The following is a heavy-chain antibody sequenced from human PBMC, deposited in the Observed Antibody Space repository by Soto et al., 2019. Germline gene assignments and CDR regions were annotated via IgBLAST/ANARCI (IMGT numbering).Heavy chain of an antibody. CDR3: ASEGSRWFYYFDY. J-gene: IGHJ4*02. D-gene: IGHD6-19*01. CDR2: INPNSGGT. Sequence: GASVKVSCKASGYTFTSYYMHWVRQAPGQGLEWMGWINPNSGGTNYAQKFLGRVTMTRDTSISTAYMELSRLKSDDTAVYYCASEGSRWFYYFDYWGQGTLVTVSS. V-gene: IGHV1-2*02. CDR1: GYTFTSYY.